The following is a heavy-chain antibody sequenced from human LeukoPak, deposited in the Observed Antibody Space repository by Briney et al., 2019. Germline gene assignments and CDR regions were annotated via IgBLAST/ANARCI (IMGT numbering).Heavy chain of an antibody. CDR3: AKPRSYLDGFDI. Sequence: GGSLRLSCAASGFTFSSYAMSWVRQAPGKGLEWVAAVSGSGATTHYADSVKGRFTISRDNSKDTLYMETNSLKAEDTAVYYCAKPRSYLDGFDIWGQGTMVTVSS. V-gene: IGHV3-23*01. D-gene: IGHD6-6*01. CDR2: VSGSGATT. CDR1: GFTFSSYA. J-gene: IGHJ3*02.